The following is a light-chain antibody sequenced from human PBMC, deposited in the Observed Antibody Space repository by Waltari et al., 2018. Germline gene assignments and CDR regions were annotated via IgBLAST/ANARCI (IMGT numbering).Light chain of an antibody. CDR1: QDISTY. CDR2: PAS. V-gene: IGKV1-16*01. Sequence: DIQMTQSPYSLAAFVGDKVTITCRASQDISTYVAWFQQKPGKAPKSLIYPASVLRTGVPSRFTGTRSGAEFTLTISSLQPEDFATYYCQYYKTYPWTFGQGTKLEI. CDR3: QYYKTYPWT. J-gene: IGKJ1*01.